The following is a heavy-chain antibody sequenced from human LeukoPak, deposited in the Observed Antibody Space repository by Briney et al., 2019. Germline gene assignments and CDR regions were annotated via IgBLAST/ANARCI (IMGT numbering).Heavy chain of an antibody. V-gene: IGHV1-2*02. J-gene: IGHJ4*02. D-gene: IGHD5-18*01. Sequence: ASVKVSCKASGYTFTSYGISWVRQAPGQGLEWMGWINPNSGGTNYAQKFQGRVTMTRDTSISTAYMELSRLRSDDTAVYYCASVSGYSYGQFDYWGQGTLVTVSS. CDR2: INPNSGGT. CDR1: GYTFTSYG. CDR3: ASVSGYSYGQFDY.